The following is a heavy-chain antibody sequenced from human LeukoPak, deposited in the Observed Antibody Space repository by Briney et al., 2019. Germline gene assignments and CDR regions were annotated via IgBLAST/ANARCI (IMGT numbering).Heavy chain of an antibody. V-gene: IGHV1-2*02. J-gene: IGHJ4*02. Sequence: ASVKVSCKASGYTFTGYYMHWVRQAPGQGLEWMGWINPNSGGTNYAQKFQGRVTMTRDTSISTAYMELSRLRSDDTAVYYCARSGGWYVRGVDQNYFDYWGQGTLVTVSS. CDR3: ARSGGWYVRGVDQNYFDY. CDR2: INPNSGGT. D-gene: IGHD6-19*01. CDR1: GYTFTGYY.